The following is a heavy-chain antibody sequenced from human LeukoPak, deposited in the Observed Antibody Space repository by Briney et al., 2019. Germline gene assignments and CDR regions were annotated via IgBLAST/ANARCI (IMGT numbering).Heavy chain of an antibody. Sequence: GGSLRLSCAAPGFTFSSYAMSWVRQAPGKGLEWVSAISGSGGSTYYADSVKGRFTISRDNSKNTLYLQMNSLRAEDTAVYYCAKGRYSGSYSGDLAYWGQGTLVTVSS. CDR3: AKGRYSGSYSGDLAY. J-gene: IGHJ4*02. D-gene: IGHD1-26*01. CDR2: ISGSGGST. V-gene: IGHV3-23*01. CDR1: GFTFSSYA.